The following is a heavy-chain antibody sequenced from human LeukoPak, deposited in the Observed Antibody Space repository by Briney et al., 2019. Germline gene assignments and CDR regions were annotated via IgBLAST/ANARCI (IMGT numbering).Heavy chain of an antibody. CDR3: ARDRGSYWEPYYYYYYYMDV. D-gene: IGHD1-26*01. CDR2: IYYSGST. Sequence: SESLSLTCTVSGGSISSSSYYWGWIRQPPGKGLEWIGSIYYSGSTYYNPSLKSRVTISVDTSKNQFSLKLSSVTAADTAVYSCARDRGSYWEPYYYYYYYMDVWGKGTTVTVSS. CDR1: GGSISSSSYY. J-gene: IGHJ6*03. V-gene: IGHV4-39*07.